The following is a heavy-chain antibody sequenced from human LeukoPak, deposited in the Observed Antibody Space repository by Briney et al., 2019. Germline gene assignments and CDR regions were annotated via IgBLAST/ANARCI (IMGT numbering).Heavy chain of an antibody. CDR2: ISYDGSNK. D-gene: IGHD1-26*01. V-gene: IGHV3-30*18. Sequence: GGSLRLSCAASGFIFSSYDMHWVRQAPGKGLEWVAVISYDGSNKYYADSVKGRFTTSRDNSKNTLYLQVNSLRGEDTAVYYCAKQDLGGATAYWGQGTLVTVSS. CDR3: AKQDLGGATAY. CDR1: GFIFSSYD. J-gene: IGHJ4*02.